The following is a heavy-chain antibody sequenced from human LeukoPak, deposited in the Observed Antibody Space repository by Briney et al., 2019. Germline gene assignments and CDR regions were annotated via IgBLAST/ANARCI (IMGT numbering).Heavy chain of an antibody. CDR2: INTDGSST. J-gene: IGHJ4*02. CDR1: GFTFSSYW. CDR3: IRDPYGPDY. Sequence: GGSLRLSCAASGFTFSSYWMHWVRQTPGKGLLWVSRINTDGSSTIYADSVKGRYTISRDNAKNTLYLQMNSLRVEDTAVYYCIRDPYGPDYWGQGTPVTVSS. D-gene: IGHD3-10*01. V-gene: IGHV3-74*01.